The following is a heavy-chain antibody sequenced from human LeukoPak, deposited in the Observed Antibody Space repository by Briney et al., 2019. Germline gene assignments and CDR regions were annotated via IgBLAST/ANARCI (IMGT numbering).Heavy chain of an antibody. D-gene: IGHD3-3*01. CDR2: IYYSGST. J-gene: IGHJ4*02. CDR3: ARGYDFWSAYYPGY. V-gene: IGHV4-39*07. Sequence: SETLSLTCTVSGGSISSSSYYWGWIRQPPGKGLEWVGSIYYSGSTYYNPSLKSRVTISVDTSKNQFSLKLSSLTAADTAVYYCARGYDFWSAYYPGYWGQGTLVTVSS. CDR1: GGSISSSSYY.